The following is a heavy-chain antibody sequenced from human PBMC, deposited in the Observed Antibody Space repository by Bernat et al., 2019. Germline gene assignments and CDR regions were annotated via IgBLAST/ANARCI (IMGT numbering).Heavy chain of an antibody. CDR2: ISGSGGST. V-gene: IGHV3-23*01. CDR3: AKAQSHCSGGSCYWGGFDY. Sequence: EVQLLESGGGLVQPGGSLRLSCAASGFTFSSYAMSWVRQAPGKGLEWVSAISGSGGSTYYADSVKGRFTISRDNSKNTLYLQMNSLRAEDTAVYYCAKAQSHCSGGSCYWGGFDYWGQGTLVTVSS. D-gene: IGHD2-15*01. CDR1: GFTFSSYA. J-gene: IGHJ4*02.